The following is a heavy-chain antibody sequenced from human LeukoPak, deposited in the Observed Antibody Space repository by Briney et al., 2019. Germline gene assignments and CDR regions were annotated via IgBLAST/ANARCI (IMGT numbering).Heavy chain of an antibody. V-gene: IGHV3-20*04. D-gene: IGHD6-25*01. CDR3: ARVAASYYYYYMDV. CDR2: INWNGGST. Sequence: GGSLRLSCAASGFTFDDYAMHWVRQAPGKGLEWVSGINWNGGSTGYADSVKGRFTISRDNAKNSLYLQMNSLRAEDTALYYCARVAASYYYYYMDVWGKGTTVTVSS. CDR1: GFTFDDYA. J-gene: IGHJ6*03.